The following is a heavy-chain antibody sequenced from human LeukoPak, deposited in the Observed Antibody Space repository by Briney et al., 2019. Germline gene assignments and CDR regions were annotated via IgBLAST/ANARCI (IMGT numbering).Heavy chain of an antibody. D-gene: IGHD4/OR15-4a*01. CDR2: IYSDNT. V-gene: IGHV3-53*01. Sequence: GGSLRLSCTVSGFTVSSNSMSWVRQAPGKGLEWVSFIYSDNTHYSDSVKGRFIISRDNSKNTLYLQMNSLRAEDTAVYYCARRAGAYSHPYDYWGQGTLVTVSS. CDR1: GFTVSSNS. J-gene: IGHJ4*02. CDR3: ARRAGAYSHPYDY.